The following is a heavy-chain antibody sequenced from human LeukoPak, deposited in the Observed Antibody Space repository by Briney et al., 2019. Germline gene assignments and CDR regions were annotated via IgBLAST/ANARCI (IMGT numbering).Heavy chain of an antibody. D-gene: IGHD3-16*01. J-gene: IGHJ4*02. CDR1: GYTFTSYG. CDR2: ISAYNGNT. Sequence: GASVKVSCKASGYTFTSYGISWVRQAPGQGLEWMGWISAYNGNTNYAQKLQGRGTMTTDRSTSTAYMELRSLTSDDTAVYYCARSDVWGELHLDYWGQGTLVTVSS. CDR3: ARSDVWGELHLDY. V-gene: IGHV1-18*01.